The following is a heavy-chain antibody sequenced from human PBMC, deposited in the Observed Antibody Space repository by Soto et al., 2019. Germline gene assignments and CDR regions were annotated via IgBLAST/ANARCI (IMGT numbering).Heavy chain of an antibody. CDR1: GYSFTSYW. J-gene: IGHJ3*02. D-gene: IGHD2-21*02. CDR3: SRLGSTYCGGDCYSWAFEI. CDR2: IYLGDSDT. V-gene: IGHV5-51*01. Sequence: GVPLKISCKGSGYSFTSYWIGWVRQMPGKGLEWMGIIYLGDSDTRYSPSFQGQVTISADKSIRTAYLQWSSLKASDTAMTYFSRLGSTYCGGDCYSWAFEIWGQGTMVTVSS.